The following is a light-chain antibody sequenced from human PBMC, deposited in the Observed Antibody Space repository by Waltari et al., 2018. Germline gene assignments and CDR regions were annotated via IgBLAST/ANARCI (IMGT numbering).Light chain of an antibody. CDR1: SSNIGSKP. Sequence: QSVLTQPPPASGTPGQRVTIPCSGRSSNIGSKPVNWSPHPPGPAPKLLIYRDNQRPSGVPDRFSGSKSGTSASLAISGLQSEHEATYYCATWDDSLNGPLFGGGTMLTVL. CDR2: RDN. J-gene: IGLJ2*01. V-gene: IGLV1-44*01. CDR3: ATWDDSLNGPL.